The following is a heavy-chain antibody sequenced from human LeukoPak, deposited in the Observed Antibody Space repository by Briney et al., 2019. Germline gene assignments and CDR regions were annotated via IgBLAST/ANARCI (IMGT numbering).Heavy chain of an antibody. D-gene: IGHD6-13*01. CDR3: AKASRPYSSSWYDYYGMDV. J-gene: IGHJ6*02. CDR2: ISWNSGSI. V-gene: IGHV3-9*01. Sequence: PGRSLRLSCAASGFTFEDYAMHWVRQAPGKGLEGVSGISWNSGSIGYADSVKGRFTISRDNAKNSLYLQMNSLRAEDTALYYCAKASRPYSSSWYDYYGMDVWGQGTTVTVSS. CDR1: GFTFEDYA.